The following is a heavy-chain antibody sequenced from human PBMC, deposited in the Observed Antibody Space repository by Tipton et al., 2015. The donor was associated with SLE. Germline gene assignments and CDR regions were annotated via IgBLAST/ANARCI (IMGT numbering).Heavy chain of an antibody. V-gene: IGHV1-18*01. CDR2: ISANSGNT. J-gene: IGHJ4*02. Sequence: QSGPEVKKPGASVKVSCKTSGFTFTTYGFSWVRQAPGEGPEWMGWISANSGNTDYSHKFQDRFTMTTDRSTRTVYMELTNLKSDDTATYYCARSDPENIGHCYFGRRGQGSLVTFS. CDR1: GFTFTTYG. CDR3: ARSDPENIGHCYFGR. D-gene: IGHD2-21*02.